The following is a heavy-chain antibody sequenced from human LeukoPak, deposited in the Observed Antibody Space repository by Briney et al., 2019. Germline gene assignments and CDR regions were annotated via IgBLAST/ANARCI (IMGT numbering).Heavy chain of an antibody. CDR3: ARNRAYCSGGSCYYNWFDP. CDR2: ISPIFHKT. CDR1: GGAFNTFA. Sequence: SVKVSCKASGGAFNTFALNWVRQAPRQGFEWMGGISPIFHKTDYSQKFQGRVTITADESTTTVYMELSSPRSEDTAVYYCARNRAYCSGGSCYYNWFDPWGQGTLVTVSS. J-gene: IGHJ5*02. V-gene: IGHV1-69*13. D-gene: IGHD2-15*01.